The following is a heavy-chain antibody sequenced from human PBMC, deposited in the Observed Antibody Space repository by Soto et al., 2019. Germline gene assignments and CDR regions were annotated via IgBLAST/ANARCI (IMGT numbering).Heavy chain of an antibody. Sequence: PGGSLRLSCAASGFTFSSYSMNWVRQAPGKGLEWVSSISSSSSYIYYADSVKGRFTISRDNAKNSLYLQMNSLRAEDTAVYYCARDPSGDYVLGWFDPWGRGTLVTISS. J-gene: IGHJ5*02. D-gene: IGHD4-17*01. CDR1: GFTFSSYS. CDR3: ARDPSGDYVLGWFDP. CDR2: ISSSSSYI. V-gene: IGHV3-21*01.